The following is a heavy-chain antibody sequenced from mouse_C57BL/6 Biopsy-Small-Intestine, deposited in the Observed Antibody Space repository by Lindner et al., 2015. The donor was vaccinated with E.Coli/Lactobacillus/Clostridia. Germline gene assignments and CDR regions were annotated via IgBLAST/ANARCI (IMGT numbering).Heavy chain of an antibody. CDR3: ARNGNYVGYFDY. Sequence: VQLQESGAELVRPETSVKVSCKASGYAFTDYLIEWIMQRPGQGLEWIGVINPGSGGTNYNERFRGKATLTADKSSSTAYMQLSSLTSEDSAVYFRARNGNYVGYFDYWGQGTTLTVSS. J-gene: IGHJ2*01. V-gene: IGHV1-54*01. CDR1: GYAFTDYL. D-gene: IGHD2-1*01. CDR2: INPGSGGT.